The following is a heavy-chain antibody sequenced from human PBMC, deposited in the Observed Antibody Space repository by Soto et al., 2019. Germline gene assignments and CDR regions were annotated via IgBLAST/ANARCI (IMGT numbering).Heavy chain of an antibody. CDR2: IYYSGST. CDR1: GGSISSYY. Sequence: LSLPCTVSGGSISSYYWSWIRQPPGKGLEWIGYIYYSGSTNYNPSLKSRVTISVDTSKNQFSLKLSSVTAADTAVYYCARQRVRGILHSAFCGMDVWGQGTTDT. D-gene: IGHD3-10*01. J-gene: IGHJ6*02. CDR3: ARQRVRGILHSAFCGMDV. V-gene: IGHV4-59*08.